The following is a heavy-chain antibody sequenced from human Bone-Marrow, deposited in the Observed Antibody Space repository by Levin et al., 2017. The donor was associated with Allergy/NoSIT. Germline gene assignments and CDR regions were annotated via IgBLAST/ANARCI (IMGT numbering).Heavy chain of an antibody. CDR3: ARDPDIWSGYGNYYYYYMDV. J-gene: IGHJ6*03. D-gene: IGHD3-3*01. V-gene: IGHV3-33*01. CDR2: IWFDGSNE. Sequence: PGGSLRLSCAASGFTFGSYGMHWVRQVPGKGLEWVAVIWFDGSNEYYEDSVKGRFTISRDNSKNTLYLQMNSLRAEDTAVYYCARDPDIWSGYGNYYYYYMDVWGKGTTVTVSS. CDR1: GFTFGSYG.